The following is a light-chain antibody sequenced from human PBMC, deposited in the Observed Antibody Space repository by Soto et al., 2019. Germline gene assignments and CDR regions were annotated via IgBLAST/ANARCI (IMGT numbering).Light chain of an antibody. Sequence: DIQMTQSPSTLSASVGDRVTITCRASQSISSWLAWYQQKPGKAPKLLIYKASSLESGVPSRFSGSGSGTEFTITISSLQPDDFATYYCQQYNFYWTFGQGTKVEIK. J-gene: IGKJ1*01. CDR1: QSISSW. CDR3: QQYNFYWT. CDR2: KAS. V-gene: IGKV1-5*03.